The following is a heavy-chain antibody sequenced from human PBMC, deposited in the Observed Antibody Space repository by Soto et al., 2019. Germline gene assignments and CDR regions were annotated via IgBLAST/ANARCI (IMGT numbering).Heavy chain of an antibody. CDR1: GFTFSSYG. D-gene: IGHD3-22*01. CDR2: IWYDGSNK. J-gene: IGHJ2*01. Sequence: QVQLVESGGGVVQPGRSLRLSCAASGFTFSSYGMHWVRQAPGKGLEWVAVIWYDGSNKYYADSVKGRFTISRDNSKNTLYRQMNSLRAEDTAVYYCAREGKSPYYYDSSGYRNHWYFDLWGRGTLVTVSS. V-gene: IGHV3-33*01. CDR3: AREGKSPYYYDSSGYRNHWYFDL.